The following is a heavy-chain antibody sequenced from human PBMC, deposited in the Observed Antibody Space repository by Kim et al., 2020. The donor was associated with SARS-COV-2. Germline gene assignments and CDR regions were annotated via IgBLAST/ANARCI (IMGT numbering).Heavy chain of an antibody. V-gene: IGHV4-34*01. J-gene: IGHJ4*02. D-gene: IGHD6-13*01. CDR2: INASGGT. CDR3: ASLSSSWPGLDY. CDR1: GASLSRYY. Sequence: VPGASLSRYYWSWIRQSPEKGLEWIGEINASGGTNYNPSLKSRLTMSVDTSRNQFSLNLRSVTDAETAVYYCASLSSSWPGLDYWGQGTLVTVS.